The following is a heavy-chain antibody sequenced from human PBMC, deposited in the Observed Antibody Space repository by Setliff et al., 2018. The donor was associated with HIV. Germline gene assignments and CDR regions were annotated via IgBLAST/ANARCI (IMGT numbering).Heavy chain of an antibody. Sequence: SETLSLTCTVSGGSISTYFWTWIRQPPGKGLEWIGYIYTGGSTNYNPSLKSRVTISVDTSKNQFSLKLSSVTAADTAVYYCARGSSIGDYYYFDYWGQGTLVTVSS. CDR3: ARGSSIGDYYYFDY. CDR2: IYTGGST. CDR1: GGSISTYF. V-gene: IGHV4-4*08. J-gene: IGHJ4*02. D-gene: IGHD3-10*01.